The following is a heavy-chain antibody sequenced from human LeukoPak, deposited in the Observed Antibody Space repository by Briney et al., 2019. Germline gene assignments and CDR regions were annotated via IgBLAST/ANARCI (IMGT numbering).Heavy chain of an antibody. D-gene: IGHD3-10*01. V-gene: IGHV4-34*01. Sequence: SETLSLTCAVYGGSFSGYYWSWIRQPPGKGLEWIGEINHSGSTNYNPSLKSRVTISVDTSKNQFSLKLSSVTAADTAVYYCARGLWRGGSGSYFGYWGQGTLVTVSS. J-gene: IGHJ4*02. CDR1: GGSFSGYY. CDR2: INHSGST. CDR3: ARGLWRGGSGSYFGY.